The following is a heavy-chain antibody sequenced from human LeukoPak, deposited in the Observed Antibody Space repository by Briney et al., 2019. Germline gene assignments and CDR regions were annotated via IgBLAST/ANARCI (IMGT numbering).Heavy chain of an antibody. V-gene: IGHV4-39*07. CDR2: INHSGST. CDR3: ARDPGLYYYDSSGGAFDI. CDR1: GGSISNSSYY. D-gene: IGHD3-22*01. Sequence: PSETLSLTCTVSGGSISNSSYYWGWIRQPPGKGLEWIGEINHSGSTNYNPSLKSRVTISVDTSKNQFSLKLSSVTAADTAVYYCARDPGLYYYDSSGGAFDIWGQGTMVTVSS. J-gene: IGHJ3*02.